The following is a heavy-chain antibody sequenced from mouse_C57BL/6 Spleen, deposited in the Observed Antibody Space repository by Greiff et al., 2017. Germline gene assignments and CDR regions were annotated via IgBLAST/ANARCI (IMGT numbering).Heavy chain of an antibody. CDR2: INPGSGGT. J-gene: IGHJ4*01. V-gene: IGHV1-54*01. Sequence: VQLQQSGAELVRPGTSVKVSCKASGYAFTNYLIEWVKQRPGQGLEWIGVINPGSGGTNYNEKFKGKATLTADKSSSTAYMQLSSLTSEDSAVYCCARFYGKSAMDYWGQGTSVTVSS. CDR3: ARFYGKSAMDY. D-gene: IGHD2-1*01. CDR1: GYAFTNYL.